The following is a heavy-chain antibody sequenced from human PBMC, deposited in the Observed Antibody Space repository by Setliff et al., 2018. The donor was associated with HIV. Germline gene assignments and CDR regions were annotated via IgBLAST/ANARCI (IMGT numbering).Heavy chain of an antibody. D-gene: IGHD1-1*01. J-gene: IGHJ6*03. Sequence: SETLSLTCTVSGGSISSHYWSWIRQPAGKGLEWIGHIYTRGSTNYNPSLKSRVTISVDTSKNQFSLKLSSVTAADTAVYYCAREYRNRNYYYYYMDVWGKGTTVTVSS. CDR3: AREYRNRNYYYYYMDV. V-gene: IGHV4-4*07. CDR2: IYTRGST. CDR1: GGSISSHY.